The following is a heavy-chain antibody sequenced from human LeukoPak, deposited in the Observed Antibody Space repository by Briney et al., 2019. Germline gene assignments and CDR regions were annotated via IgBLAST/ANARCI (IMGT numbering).Heavy chain of an antibody. Sequence: GGSLRLSCAASGFTFSSYWMHWVRQAPGKGPVWVSRINSDGSSTSYADSVKGRFTISRDNAKNTLYLQMNSLRAEDTAVYYCATTSLSGSWGQGTLVTVSS. CDR1: GFTFSSYW. CDR3: ATTSLSGS. V-gene: IGHV3-74*01. J-gene: IGHJ4*02. D-gene: IGHD3-10*01. CDR2: INSDGSST.